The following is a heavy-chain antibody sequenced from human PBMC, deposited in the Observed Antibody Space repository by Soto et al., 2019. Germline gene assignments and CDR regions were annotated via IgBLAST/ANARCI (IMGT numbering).Heavy chain of an antibody. CDR2: IKTKFDGGAI. J-gene: IGHJ4*02. CDR1: GFTFTNAW. V-gene: IGHV3-15*01. CDR3: TTRGYSSGWLDFDY. D-gene: IGHD6-19*01. Sequence: GGSLRLSCAASGFTFTNAWMSWVRQAPGKGPEWVGRIKTKFDGGAIDYAAPGKGRFTISRDDSKNTLFLQMNSLKTEDTAMYYCTTRGYSSGWLDFDYWGQGTLVTVSS.